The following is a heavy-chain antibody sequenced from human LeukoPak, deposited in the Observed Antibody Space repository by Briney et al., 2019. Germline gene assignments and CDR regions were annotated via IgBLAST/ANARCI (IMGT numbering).Heavy chain of an antibody. CDR1: GFTFSDYY. CDR3: ARAGVGTRYFDL. Sequence: GGSLRLSCAASGFTFSDYYMDWVRQASGKGLDSVARIRNKANTYTTEYAASVKGRFTISRDESKNSLYLQMNSLKTEDTAVYFCARAGVGTRYFDLWGRGTLVTVSS. D-gene: IGHD6-13*01. J-gene: IGHJ2*01. V-gene: IGHV3-72*01. CDR2: IRNKANTYTT.